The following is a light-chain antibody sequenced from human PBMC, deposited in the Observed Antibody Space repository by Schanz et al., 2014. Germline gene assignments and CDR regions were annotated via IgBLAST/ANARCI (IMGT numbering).Light chain of an antibody. CDR2: GAS. J-gene: IGKJ1*01. V-gene: IGKV3-20*01. CDR3: QQYGSSSWT. CDR1: QSVSSSY. Sequence: EIVLTQSPGTLSLSPGERATLSCRASQSVSSSYLAWYQQKPGQAPRLLISGASSRATGIPDRFSGSGSGTDFTLIIHRLEPEDFAVYYCQQYGSSSWTFGQGTKVEIK.